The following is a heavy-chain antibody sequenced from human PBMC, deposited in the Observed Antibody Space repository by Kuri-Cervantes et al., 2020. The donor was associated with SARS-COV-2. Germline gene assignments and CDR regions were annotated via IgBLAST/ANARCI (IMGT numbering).Heavy chain of an antibody. Sequence: ASVKVSCKASGYTSTGYYMHWVRQAPGQGLEWMGWINPNSGGTNYAQKFQGGVTMTRDTSISTAYMELSRLRSDDTAVYYCASNSNYWYYGMDVWGQGTTVTVSS. D-gene: IGHD4-11*01. CDR3: ASNSNYWYYGMDV. J-gene: IGHJ6*02. CDR1: GYTSTGYY. V-gene: IGHV1-2*02. CDR2: INPNSGGT.